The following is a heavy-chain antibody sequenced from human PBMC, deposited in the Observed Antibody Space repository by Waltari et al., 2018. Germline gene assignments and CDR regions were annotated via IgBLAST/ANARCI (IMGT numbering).Heavy chain of an antibody. CDR3: ARYSKTSGGIIWNTFDY. D-gene: IGHD3-3*01. V-gene: IGHV4-39*01. J-gene: IGHJ4*02. Sequence: QLQLQESGPGLVTPSETLSLTCTVSGDSISSGSHYWGWIRPHPGMGLEWIGNIFHTGDTYYSPSLRSRVTISVDTSKNQFSLMLSSVTAADTAVYYCARYSKTSGGIIWNTFDYWGQGTLVTVSS. CDR2: IFHTGDT. CDR1: GDSISSGSHY.